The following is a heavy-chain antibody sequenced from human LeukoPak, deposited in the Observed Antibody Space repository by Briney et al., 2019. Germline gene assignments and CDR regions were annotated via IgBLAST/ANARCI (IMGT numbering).Heavy chain of an antibody. D-gene: IGHD3-22*01. CDR2: VIPIFGTA. J-gene: IGHJ4*02. CDR3: ASNYYDSSGYYYVDY. Sequence: SVKVSCKASGGTFSSYAISWVRQAPGQGLEWMGGVIPIFGTANYAQKFQGRVTITADKSTSTAYMELSSLRSEDTAVYYCASNYYDSSGYYYVDYWGQGTLVTVSS. CDR1: GGTFSSYA. V-gene: IGHV1-69*06.